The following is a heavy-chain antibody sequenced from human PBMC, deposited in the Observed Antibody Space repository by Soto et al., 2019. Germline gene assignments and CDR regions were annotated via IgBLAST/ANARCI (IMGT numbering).Heavy chain of an antibody. Sequence: GGSLRLSCAASGFTFSSYWMSWVRQAPGKGLEWVANIKQDGSEKYYVDSVKGRFTISRDNAKNSLYLQMNSLRAEDTAVYYYATAPRRYSYVYFDYWGQGTLVTVSS. CDR2: IKQDGSEK. V-gene: IGHV3-7*01. D-gene: IGHD5-18*01. CDR1: GFTFSSYW. J-gene: IGHJ4*02. CDR3: ATAPRRYSYVYFDY.